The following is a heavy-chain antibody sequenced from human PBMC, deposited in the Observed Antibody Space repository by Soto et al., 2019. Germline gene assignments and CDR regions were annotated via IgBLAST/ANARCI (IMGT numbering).Heavy chain of an antibody. CDR3: ARRSRRFGETYYGLDV. CDR2: ISAYNGNT. J-gene: IGHJ6*02. Sequence: ASVKVSCKASGYTFTSYGISWVRQAPGQGLEWMGWISAYNGNTNYAQKLQGRVTMTTDTSTSTAYMELRSLRSNDTAVYYCARRSRRFGETYYGLDVWGQGTTVTVSS. CDR1: GYTFTSYG. D-gene: IGHD3-10*01. V-gene: IGHV1-18*04.